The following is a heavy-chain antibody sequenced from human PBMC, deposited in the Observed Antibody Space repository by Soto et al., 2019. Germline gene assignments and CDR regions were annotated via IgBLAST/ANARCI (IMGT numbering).Heavy chain of an antibody. V-gene: IGHV3-13*01. CDR2: IGTAGDT. D-gene: IGHD5-12*01. Sequence: GGSLRLSCAASGFTFSSYDMHWVRQATGKGLEWVSAIGTAGDTYYPASVNGRFTISRENAKNSLYRQMNSLRAEDTAVYYCARRPPHSGYDSTGTREYYYYGMDVWGQATTVTVSS. CDR1: GFTFSSYD. CDR3: ARRPPHSGYDSTGTREYYYYGMDV. J-gene: IGHJ6*02.